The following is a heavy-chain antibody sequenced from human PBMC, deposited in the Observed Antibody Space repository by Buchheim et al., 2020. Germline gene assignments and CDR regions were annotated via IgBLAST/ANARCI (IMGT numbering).Heavy chain of an antibody. CDR3: ARARYYDFWSGYLLSESNSNYFDY. D-gene: IGHD3-3*01. CDR2: MNPNSGNT. Sequence: QVRLVQSGAEVKKPGASVKVSCKASGYTFTSYDINWVRQATGQGLEWMGWMNPNSGNTGYAQKFQGRVTMTRNTSISTAYMELSSLRSEDTAVYYCARARYYDFWSGYLLSESNSNYFDYWGQGTL. V-gene: IGHV1-8*01. J-gene: IGHJ4*02. CDR1: GYTFTSYD.